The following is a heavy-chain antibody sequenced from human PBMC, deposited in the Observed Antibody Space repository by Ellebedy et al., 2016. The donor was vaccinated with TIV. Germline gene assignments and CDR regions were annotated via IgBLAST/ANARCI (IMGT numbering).Heavy chain of an antibody. D-gene: IGHD5-18*01. V-gene: IGHV3-74*01. CDR1: GFTFSSYW. CDR3: ARGGGYSYDKFDY. Sequence: GESLKISCAASGFTFSSYWVHWVRQAPGKGLVWVSRSNGDGSSTDYADSVKGRVTISRDNAANTLYLQMNSLRAEDTAVYFCARGGGYSYDKFDYWGQGTLVTVSS. CDR2: SNGDGSST. J-gene: IGHJ4*02.